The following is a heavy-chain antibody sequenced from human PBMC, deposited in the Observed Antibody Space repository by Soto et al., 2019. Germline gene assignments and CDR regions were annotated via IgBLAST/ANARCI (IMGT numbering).Heavy chain of an antibody. Sequence: QLQLQESGPGLVKPSETLSLTCAVSGASISSSMYYWGWIRQPPGKGLEWIGSIYYSGNTYYNPSLKCRVTISVDTSKNQFSLKLSSVTAADTAVYYCARHCRVGSGASCYFDYWGQGTLVTVSS. CDR3: ARHCRVGSGASCYFDY. D-gene: IGHD2-15*01. CDR2: IYYSGNT. CDR1: GASISSSMYY. V-gene: IGHV4-39*01. J-gene: IGHJ4*02.